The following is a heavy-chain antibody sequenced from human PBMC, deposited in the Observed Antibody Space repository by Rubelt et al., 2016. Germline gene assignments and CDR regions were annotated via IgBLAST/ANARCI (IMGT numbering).Heavy chain of an antibody. J-gene: IGHJ2*01. Sequence: QVQLVQSGAEVKKPGASVKVSCKASGYTFTSYGISWVRQAPGQGLEWMGWISAYNGNTNYAQKLQGRVTMSTDTSTSTAYMELRSLRSDDTAVYYCARDRIRIAARQGWYFDLWGRGTLVTVSS. V-gene: IGHV1-18*01. CDR3: ARDRIRIAARQGWYFDL. CDR1: GYTFTSYG. D-gene: IGHD6-6*01. CDR2: ISAYNGNT.